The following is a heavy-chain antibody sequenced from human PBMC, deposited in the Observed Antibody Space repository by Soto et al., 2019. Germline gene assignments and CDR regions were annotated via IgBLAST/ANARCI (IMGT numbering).Heavy chain of an antibody. J-gene: IGHJ4*02. V-gene: IGHV1-2*02. CDR2: INPNSGAT. CDR3: ARDPRREFYFDY. Sequence: ASVKVSCKASGYTFTDYYLHGVRQAPGQGLEWMGWINPNSGATNHADKFEGRVTMTRDTSVSTAYMELSSLTSDDTAVYFCARDPRREFYFDYWGQGTLVTVSS. CDR1: GYTFTDYY.